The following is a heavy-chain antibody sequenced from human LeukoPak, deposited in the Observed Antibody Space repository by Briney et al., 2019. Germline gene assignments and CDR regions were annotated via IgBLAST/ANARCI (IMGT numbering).Heavy chain of an antibody. V-gene: IGHV4-4*07. CDR3: ARDVLAAPGTFDY. J-gene: IGHJ4*02. D-gene: IGHD6-13*01. Sequence: SETLSLTCTVSGGSISSYYWGWIRQPAGRGLEWIGRIYPSGSTNYNPSLKSRVTISLDTSKNQFSLKLSSVTAADTAVYYCARDVLAAPGTFDYWGQGALVTVSS. CDR2: IYPSGST. CDR1: GGSISSYY.